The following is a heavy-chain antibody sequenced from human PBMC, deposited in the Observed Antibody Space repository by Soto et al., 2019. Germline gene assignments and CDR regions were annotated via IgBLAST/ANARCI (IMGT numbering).Heavy chain of an antibody. CDR3: ARVGDSSGYYIGGYFDY. CDR2: IIPIFGTA. D-gene: IGHD3-22*01. V-gene: IGHV1-69*12. Sequence: QVQLVQSGAEVKKPGSSVKVSCKASGGTFSSYAISWVRQAPGQGLEWMGGIIPIFGTANYAQKFQGRVTITADESTITAYMELRSLRSEDTAVYYCARVGDSSGYYIGGYFDYWGQGTLVTVSS. J-gene: IGHJ4*02. CDR1: GGTFSSYA.